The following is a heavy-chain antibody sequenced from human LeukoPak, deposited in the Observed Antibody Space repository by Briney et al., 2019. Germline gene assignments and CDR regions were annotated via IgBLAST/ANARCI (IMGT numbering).Heavy chain of an antibody. CDR3: ARPYSSGWYGDFDY. J-gene: IGHJ4*02. V-gene: IGHV3-23*01. D-gene: IGHD6-19*01. CDR1: GFTFSNYA. Sequence: GGSLRLSCAASGFTFSNYAMRWVRQAPGKGLEWVSAISGSGDSTYYADSVKGRFTISRDNSKNTLFLQMDSLRADDTAVYYCARPYSSGWYGDFDYWGQGTLVTVSS. CDR2: ISGSGDST.